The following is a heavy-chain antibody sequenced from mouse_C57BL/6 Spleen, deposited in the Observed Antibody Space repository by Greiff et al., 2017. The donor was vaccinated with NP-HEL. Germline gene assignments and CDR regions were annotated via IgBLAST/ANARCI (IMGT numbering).Heavy chain of an antibody. CDR1: GYTFTDYY. D-gene: IGHD1-1*01. Sequence: VQRVESGPELVKPGASVKISCKASGYTFTDYYINWVKQRPGQGLEWIGWIFPGSGSTYYNEKFKGKATLTVDKSSSTAYMLLSSLTSEDSAVYFCARSDYYGSSYGAMDYWGQGTSVTVSS. V-gene: IGHV1-75*01. CDR3: ARSDYYGSSYGAMDY. CDR2: IFPGSGST. J-gene: IGHJ4*01.